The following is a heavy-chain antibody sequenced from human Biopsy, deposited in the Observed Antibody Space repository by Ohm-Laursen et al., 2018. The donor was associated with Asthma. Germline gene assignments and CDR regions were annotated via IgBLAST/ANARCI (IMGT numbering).Heavy chain of an antibody. CDR3: AKGEWELLEANFDY. J-gene: IGHJ4*02. CDR1: GFTFDDYA. V-gene: IGHV3-9*01. CDR2: ISWNSGSI. D-gene: IGHD1-26*01. Sequence: SLRLSCAASGFTFDDYAMHWVRQAPGKGLKWVLGISWNSGSIGYADSVKGRFTISRDNAKNSLYLQMNSLRAEDTALYYCAKGEWELLEANFDYWGQGTLVTVSS.